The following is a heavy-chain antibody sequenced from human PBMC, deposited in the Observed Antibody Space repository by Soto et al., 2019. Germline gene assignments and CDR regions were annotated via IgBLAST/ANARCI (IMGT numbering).Heavy chain of an antibody. CDR1: GDRFTDYY. V-gene: IGHV1-2*02. J-gene: IGHJ6*03. D-gene: IGHD5-12*01. CDR3: ARESGGATATLDYYYFYMDV. Sequence: QVQLVQSGAEVKEPGASVTVSCRASGDRFTDYYMHWVRQAPGQGLEWMGWINPNSGVTKYAQKFQGGVTMTRDTSSRTVYMQLSRLGFDDTAIYYCARESGGATATLDYYYFYMDVWGTGTTVTVSS. CDR2: INPNSGVT.